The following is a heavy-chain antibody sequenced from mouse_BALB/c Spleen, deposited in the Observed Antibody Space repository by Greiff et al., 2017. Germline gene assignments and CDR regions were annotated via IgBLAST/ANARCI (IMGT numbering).Heavy chain of an antibody. Sequence: EVKLQESGPELVKPGASVKMSCKASGYTFTSYVMHWVKQKPGQGLEWIGYINPYNDGTKYNEKFKGKATLTSDKSSSTAYMELSSLTSEDSAVYYCARGGAMITTAAWFAHWGQGTLVTVSA. CDR1: GYTFTSYV. V-gene: IGHV1-14*01. D-gene: IGHD2-4*01. J-gene: IGHJ3*01. CDR3: ARGGAMITTAAWFAH. CDR2: INPYNDGT.